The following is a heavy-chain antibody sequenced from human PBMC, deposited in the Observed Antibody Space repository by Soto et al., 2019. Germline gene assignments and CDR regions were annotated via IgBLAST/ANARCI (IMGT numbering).Heavy chain of an antibody. CDR3: ARVGAGIVATNPGYYYYYGMDV. J-gene: IGHJ6*02. CDR1: GGTFSSYA. V-gene: IGHV1-69*01. CDR2: IIPVFGTA. Sequence: QVQLVQSGAEVKKPGSSVKVSCKASGGTFSSYAISWVRQAPGQGLEWMGGIIPVFGTANYAQKFQGRVTITADESTSTAYMELSSLRSEDTAVYYCARVGAGIVATNPGYYYYYGMDVWGQGTTVTVSS. D-gene: IGHD5-12*01.